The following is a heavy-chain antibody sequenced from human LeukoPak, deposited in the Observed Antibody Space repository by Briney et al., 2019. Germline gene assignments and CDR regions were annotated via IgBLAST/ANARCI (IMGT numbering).Heavy chain of an antibody. CDR2: IYYSGST. J-gene: IGHJ6*03. CDR3: ATHSPGLRFLEWTPLPYMDV. Sequence: SETLSLTCTVSGGSVSSGSYYWSWIRQPPGKGLEWIGYIYYSGSTNYNPSLKSRVTISVDTSKNQFSLNLSSVTAADTAVYYCATHSPGLRFLEWTPLPYMDVWGKGTTVTVSS. V-gene: IGHV4-61*01. D-gene: IGHD3-3*01. CDR1: GGSVSSGSYY.